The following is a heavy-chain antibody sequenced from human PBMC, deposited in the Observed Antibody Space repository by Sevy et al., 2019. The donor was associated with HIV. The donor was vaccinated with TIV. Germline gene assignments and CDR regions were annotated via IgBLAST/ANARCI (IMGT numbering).Heavy chain of an antibody. V-gene: IGHV5-51*01. CDR2: FYPGNSDV. D-gene: IGHD3-22*01. CDR1: GYIFKNYW. J-gene: IGHJ3*02. CDR3: ASGLYYYDSSGYSDAFDI. Sequence: GESLKISCKGSGYIFKNYWIGWVRQVPGKGLEWMGIFYPGNSDVGYSPSFQCHVTISAEKSFSAAYLQWRSLKASDTATYFFASGLYYYDSSGYSDAFDIWGQGTMVTVSS.